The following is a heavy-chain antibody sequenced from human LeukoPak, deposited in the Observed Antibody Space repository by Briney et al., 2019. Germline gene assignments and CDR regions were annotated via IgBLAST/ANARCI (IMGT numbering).Heavy chain of an antibody. CDR2: INSDGSST. CDR3: ARPRCSGGSCYSDFDY. Sequence: GGSLRLSCAASGFTFSSYWMHWVRQAPGKGLVWVSRINSDGSSTSYADSVKGRFTISRDNAKNTLYLQMNSLRAEDTAVYYCARPRCSGGSCYSDFDYWGQGTLVTVSS. V-gene: IGHV3-74*01. D-gene: IGHD2-15*01. J-gene: IGHJ4*02. CDR1: GFTFSSYW.